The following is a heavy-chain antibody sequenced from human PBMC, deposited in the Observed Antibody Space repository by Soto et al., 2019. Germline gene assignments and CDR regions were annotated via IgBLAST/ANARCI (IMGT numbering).Heavy chain of an antibody. V-gene: IGHV4-39*01. CDR2: IYYSGST. CDR3: ARHGMDG. CDR1: GGSISSSSYY. Sequence: SETLSLTCTVSGGSISSSSYYWGWIRQPPGKGLEWIGSIYYSGSTYYNPSLKSRVTISVDTSKNQFSLKLSSVTAADTAVYYCARHGMDGWGQGTTVTVSS. J-gene: IGHJ6*02.